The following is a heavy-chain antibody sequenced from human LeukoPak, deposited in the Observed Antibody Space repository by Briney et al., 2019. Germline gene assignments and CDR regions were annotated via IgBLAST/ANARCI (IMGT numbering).Heavy chain of an antibody. J-gene: IGHJ4*02. V-gene: IGHV3-7*05. Sequence: GGSLRLSCEASGFXFSSYWMSWVRQAPGKGLQWVANIKQDGSEKYYVDSVKGRFTISRDNAKNSLYLQMNSLRAEDTAVYYCTRDRSGQDWGQGTLVTVSS. CDR2: IKQDGSEK. CDR3: TRDRSGQD. CDR1: GFXFSSYW. D-gene: IGHD1-1*01.